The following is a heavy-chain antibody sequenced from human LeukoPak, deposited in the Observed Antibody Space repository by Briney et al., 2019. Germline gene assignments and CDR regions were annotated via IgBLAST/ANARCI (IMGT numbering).Heavy chain of an antibody. D-gene: IGHD3-10*01. V-gene: IGHV1-3*01. CDR3: ASMALLWFGELGWFDP. Sequence: ASVKVSCKASGYTFTSYAMHWVRQAPGQRLEWMGWINAGNGNTKYSQKFQGRVTITRDTSASTAYMELSSLRSEDTAVYYCASMALLWFGELGWFDPWGQGTLVTVSS. CDR2: INAGNGNT. CDR1: GYTFTSYA. J-gene: IGHJ5*02.